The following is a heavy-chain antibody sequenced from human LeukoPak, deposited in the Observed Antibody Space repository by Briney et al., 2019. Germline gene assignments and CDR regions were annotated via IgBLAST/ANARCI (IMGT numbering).Heavy chain of an antibody. D-gene: IGHD3-22*01. V-gene: IGHV4-30-4*08. CDR3: ARVGDYYDSSGYRNHP. J-gene: IGHJ5*02. CDR2: ICYSGST. CDR1: GGSISSGDYY. Sequence: SETLSLTCTVSGGSISSGDYYWSWIRQPPGKGLEWIGYICYSGSTYYNPSLRSRVTISVDTSKNQFSLKLSSVTAADTAVYYCARVGDYYDSSGYRNHPWGQGTLVTVSS.